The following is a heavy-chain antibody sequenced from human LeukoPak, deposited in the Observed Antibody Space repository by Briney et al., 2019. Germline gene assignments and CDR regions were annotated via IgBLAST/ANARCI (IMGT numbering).Heavy chain of an antibody. V-gene: IGHV1-8*03. CDR3: ARAITMVRGALNY. CDR2: MNPNSGNT. J-gene: IGHJ4*02. CDR1: GYTFTSYD. Sequence: ASVKVSCKASGYTFTSYDINWVRQATGQGLEWMGWMNPNSGNTGYAQKFQGRVTITRNTSISTAYVELSSLRSEDTAVYYCARAITMVRGALNYWGQGTLVTVSS. D-gene: IGHD3-10*01.